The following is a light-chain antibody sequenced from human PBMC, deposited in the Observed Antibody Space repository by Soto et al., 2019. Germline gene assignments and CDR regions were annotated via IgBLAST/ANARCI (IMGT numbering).Light chain of an antibody. CDR2: GAS. Sequence: EIVLTQSPGTLSLSPGERATLSCRASQSVSSSYLAWYQQKPGQAPRLLIYGASSRATGITDRFSGSGSGTDFTLTISRLEPEDFAVYYCQQYGSSPTWTFGQGTKVAIK. CDR3: QQYGSSPTWT. CDR1: QSVSSSY. J-gene: IGKJ1*01. V-gene: IGKV3-20*01.